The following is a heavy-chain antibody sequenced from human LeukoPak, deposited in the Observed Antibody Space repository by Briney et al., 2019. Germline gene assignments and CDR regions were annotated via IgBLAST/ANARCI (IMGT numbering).Heavy chain of an antibody. J-gene: IGHJ4*02. D-gene: IGHD6-13*01. CDR2: ISYDGSNK. CDR3: ARSQQLVLVGSTIDY. CDR1: GFTFSSYA. Sequence: GGSLRLSCAASGFTFSSYAMHWVRQAPGKGLEWVAVISYDGSNKYYADSVKGRFTISRDNSKNTLYLQMNSLRAEDTAVYYCARSQQLVLVGSTIDYWGQGTLVTVSS. V-gene: IGHV3-30*01.